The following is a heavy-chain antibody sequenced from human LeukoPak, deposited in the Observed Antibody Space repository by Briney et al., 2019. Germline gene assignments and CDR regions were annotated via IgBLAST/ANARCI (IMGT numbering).Heavy chain of an antibody. D-gene: IGHD3-22*01. J-gene: IGHJ4*02. CDR1: GFTFSSYS. CDR2: ISSSSSYI. V-gene: IGHV3-21*01. Sequence: GGSLRLSCAASGFTFSSYSMNWVRQAPGKGLEWVSSISSSSSYIYYADSVKGRFTISRDNAKNSLYLQMNSLGAEDTAVYYCARRGDYYDSSGYYYWGQGTLVTVSS. CDR3: ARRGDYYDSSGYYY.